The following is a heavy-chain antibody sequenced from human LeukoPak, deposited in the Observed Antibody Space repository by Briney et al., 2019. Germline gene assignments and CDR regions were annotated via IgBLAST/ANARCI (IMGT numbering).Heavy chain of an antibody. Sequence: HGGSLRLSCAASGFTFRSYSMSWVRQAPGKGLEWVSSISKNNSYIYYADSVKGRFTISRDNAKNSLSLQMNSLRAEDTAVYYCARGGYCNSTSCYVIDWGQGTPVTVSS. CDR3: ARGGYCNSTSCYVID. D-gene: IGHD2-2*01. CDR2: ISKNNSYI. V-gene: IGHV3-21*01. J-gene: IGHJ4*02. CDR1: GFTFRSYS.